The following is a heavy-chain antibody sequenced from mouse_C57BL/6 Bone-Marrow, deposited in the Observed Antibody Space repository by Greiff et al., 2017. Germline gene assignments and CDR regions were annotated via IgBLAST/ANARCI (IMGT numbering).Heavy chain of an antibody. CDR2: IYPRSGNT. CDR3: ARLYYDYGGFAY. D-gene: IGHD2-4*01. CDR1: GYTFTSYG. J-gene: IGHJ3*01. Sequence: VKLMESGAELARPGASVKLSCKASGYTFTSYGISWVKQRTGQGLEWIGEIYPRSGNTYYNEKFKGKATLTADKSSSTAYMELRSLTSEDSAVYFCARLYYDYGGFAYWGQGTLVTVSA. V-gene: IGHV1-81*01.